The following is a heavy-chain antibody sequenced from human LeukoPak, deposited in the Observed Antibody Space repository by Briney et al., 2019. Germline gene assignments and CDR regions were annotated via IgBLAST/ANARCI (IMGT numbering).Heavy chain of an antibody. Sequence: GASVKVSCKASGYTFTGYYMHWVRQAPGQGLEWMGWINPNSGGTNYAQKFQGRVTMTRDTSISTAYMELSRLRSDDTAVYYCARAYSSSSGPVLEHFDYWGQGTLVTVSS. D-gene: IGHD6-6*01. V-gene: IGHV1-2*02. CDR2: INPNSGGT. J-gene: IGHJ4*02. CDR3: ARAYSSSSGPVLEHFDY. CDR1: GYTFTGYY.